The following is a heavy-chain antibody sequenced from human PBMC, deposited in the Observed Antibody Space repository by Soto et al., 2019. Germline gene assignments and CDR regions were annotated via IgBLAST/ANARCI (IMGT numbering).Heavy chain of an antibody. CDR3: ARAGHPVLDYYYYGMDV. Sequence: PSETLSLTCTVSGGSISSYYWSWIRQPAGKGLEWIGRIYTSGSTNYNPSLKSRVTMSVDTSKNQLSLKLSSVTAADTAVYYCARAGHPVLDYYYYGMDVWGQGTTVTVSS. J-gene: IGHJ6*02. CDR2: IYTSGST. CDR1: GGSISSYY. V-gene: IGHV4-4*07. D-gene: IGHD3-10*01.